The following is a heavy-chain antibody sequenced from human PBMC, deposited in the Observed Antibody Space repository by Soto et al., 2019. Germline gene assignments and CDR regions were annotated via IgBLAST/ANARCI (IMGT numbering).Heavy chain of an antibody. D-gene: IGHD3-22*01. CDR2: IYYSGST. J-gene: IGHJ4*02. CDR3: AKCPIYCYDRSGSYGPIDY. Sequence: SETLSLTCTVSGGSISSGGYYWIWIRQHPGKGLEWIGYIYYSGSTYYNPSLKSRVTISVDTSKNQFSLKLSSVTAADTAVYYCAKCPIYCYDRSGSYGPIDYRGQGTLVTVSS. V-gene: IGHV4-31*03. CDR1: GGSISSGGYY.